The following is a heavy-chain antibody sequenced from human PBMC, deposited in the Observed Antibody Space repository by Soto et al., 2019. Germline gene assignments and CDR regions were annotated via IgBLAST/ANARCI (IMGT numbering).Heavy chain of an antibody. Sequence: ELQLVESGGGLVQPGESLRLSCAASGFSVSNNHMSWVRQAPGKGLECVSVVYSGGSTYYADSVKGRFTISRDKSRNTLYLEMNNLSPEDTAVYFCAREKGYRDCFDIWGRGTLVTVSS. D-gene: IGHD1-1*01. CDR2: VYSGGST. V-gene: IGHV3-53*04. CDR3: AREKGYRDCFDI. J-gene: IGHJ2*01. CDR1: GFSVSNNH.